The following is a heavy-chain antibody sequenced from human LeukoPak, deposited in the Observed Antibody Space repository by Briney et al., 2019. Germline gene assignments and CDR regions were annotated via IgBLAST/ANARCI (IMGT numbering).Heavy chain of an antibody. Sequence: SETLSLTCTVSGGSISSYYWSWIRQPPGKGLEWIGYMYYSGNTKYSPSLKSRVTISVDTSKNQFSLKLTSVTSADTAVYYCAKVESTFGGIIATHFDYWGQGTLVTVSS. CDR1: GGSISSYY. V-gene: IGHV4-59*01. D-gene: IGHD3-16*02. CDR3: AKVESTFGGIIATHFDY. CDR2: MYYSGNT. J-gene: IGHJ4*02.